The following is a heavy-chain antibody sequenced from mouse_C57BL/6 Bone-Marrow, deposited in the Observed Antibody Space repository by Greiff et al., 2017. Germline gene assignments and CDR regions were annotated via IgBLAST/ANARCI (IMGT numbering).Heavy chain of an antibody. Sequence: QVQLQQPGAELVRPGSSVKLSCKASGYTFTSYWMHWVKQRPIQGLEWIGNIDPSDSDTHYNPKFKAKATLTADKSSSTAYMQLSRLTSEDSAVYYCARPHYYGSSPCAMDYWGQGTSVTVSS. CDR3: ARPHYYGSSPCAMDY. J-gene: IGHJ4*01. CDR1: GYTFTSYW. D-gene: IGHD1-1*01. V-gene: IGHV1-52*01. CDR2: IDPSDSDT.